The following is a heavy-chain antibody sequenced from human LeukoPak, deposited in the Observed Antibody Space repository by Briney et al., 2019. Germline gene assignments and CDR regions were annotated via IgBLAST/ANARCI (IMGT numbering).Heavy chain of an antibody. J-gene: IGHJ4*02. D-gene: IGHD6-19*01. V-gene: IGHV1-69*04. Sequence: SVKVSCKSSGYSFTSHYMHWVRQAPGQGLEWMGRIIPILGIANYAQKFQGRVTITADKSTSTAYMELSSLRSEDTAVYYCARGSPSPSGPVDYWGQGTLVTVSS. CDR2: IIPILGIA. CDR3: ARGSPSPSGPVDY. CDR1: GYSFTSHY.